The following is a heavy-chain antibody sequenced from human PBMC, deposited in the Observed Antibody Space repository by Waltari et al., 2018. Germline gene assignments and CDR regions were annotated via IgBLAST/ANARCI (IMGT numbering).Heavy chain of an antibody. CDR3: ARGYYYDSTYDY. V-gene: IGHV4-38-2*02. Sequence: QVQLQESGPGLVKPSETLSLTCTVSGYSISSGYYWGWIRQPPGNGLEWIGSIYHSGSTYYNPSLKSRVTISVDTSKNQFSLKLSSVTAADTAVYYCARGYYYDSTYDYWGQGTLVTVSS. CDR2: IYHSGST. D-gene: IGHD3-22*01. CDR1: GYSISSGYY. J-gene: IGHJ4*02.